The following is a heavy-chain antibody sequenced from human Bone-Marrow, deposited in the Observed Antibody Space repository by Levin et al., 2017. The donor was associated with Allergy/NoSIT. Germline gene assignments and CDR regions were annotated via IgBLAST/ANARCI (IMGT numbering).Heavy chain of an antibody. D-gene: IGHD1-1*01. V-gene: IGHV3-30*18. J-gene: IGHJ4*02. Sequence: GGSLRLSCVGSGFTFENHGIHWVRQAPGKGLEWVSVSSYDGSDEYYGESVRGRITMSRDNSKKTVYLQIDTVRPDDTALYYCAKTGGNHRHEFDSWGQGILVTVSS. CDR2: SSYDGSDE. CDR1: GFTFENHG. CDR3: AKTGGNHRHEFDS.